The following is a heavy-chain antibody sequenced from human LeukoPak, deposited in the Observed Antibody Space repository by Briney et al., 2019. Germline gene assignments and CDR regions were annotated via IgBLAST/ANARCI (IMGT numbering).Heavy chain of an antibody. CDR2: IYYSAST. J-gene: IGHJ2*01. CDR3: ARVDWNWYFDL. CDR1: GGSISSYY. Sequence: PSETLSLTCTVSGGSISSYYWSWIRQPPGKGLEWIGYIYYSASTNYNPSLKSRVTISVDTSKNQFSLKLSSVTAADTAVYYCARVDWNWYFDLWGRGTLVTVSS. D-gene: IGHD3-9*01. V-gene: IGHV4-59*01.